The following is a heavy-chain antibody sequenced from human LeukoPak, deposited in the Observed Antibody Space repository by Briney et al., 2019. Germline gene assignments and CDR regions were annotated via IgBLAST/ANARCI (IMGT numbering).Heavy chain of an antibody. Sequence: ASVKVSCKASGYTFTDYYIHWLRQAPGQGLEWMGIINPSGGSTSYAQKFQGRVTMTRDTSTSTVYMELSSLRSEDTAVYYCARDSKRGFDPWGQGTLVTVSS. CDR1: GYTFTDYY. V-gene: IGHV1-46*01. CDR2: INPSGGST. J-gene: IGHJ5*02. D-gene: IGHD5-24*01. CDR3: ARDSKRGFDP.